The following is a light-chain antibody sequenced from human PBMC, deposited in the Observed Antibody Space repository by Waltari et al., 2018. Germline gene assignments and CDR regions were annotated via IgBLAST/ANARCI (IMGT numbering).Light chain of an antibody. CDR1: SSNIGNNF. CDR3: QTWDKSLNVVV. Sequence: QSVLTQPPSLSAAAGQKVTISCSGSSSNIGNNFVVWYQQLPGTAPKVLIHDTKKGPSGMPDRFAGSKSGTSATLDITGLQTGDEADYYCQTWDKSLNVVVFGGGTKLTVL. CDR2: DTK. V-gene: IGLV1-51*01. J-gene: IGLJ2*01.